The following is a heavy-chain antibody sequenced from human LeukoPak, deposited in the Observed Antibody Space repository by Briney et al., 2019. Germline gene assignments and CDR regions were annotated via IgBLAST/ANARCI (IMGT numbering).Heavy chain of an antibody. CDR1: GFTFSNYE. D-gene: IGHD3-10*01. Sequence: GGSLRLSCAASGFTFSNYEMNWVRQAPGKGLEWLSYISGNGNTIYYADSVKGRLTISRDNAKNSLYLQMNSLRAEDTAVYYCARGSLVHYYGSGSYRIRAGFDSWGQGTLVTVSS. CDR3: ARGSLVHYYGSGSYRIRAGFDS. J-gene: IGHJ4*02. CDR2: ISGNGNTI. V-gene: IGHV3-48*03.